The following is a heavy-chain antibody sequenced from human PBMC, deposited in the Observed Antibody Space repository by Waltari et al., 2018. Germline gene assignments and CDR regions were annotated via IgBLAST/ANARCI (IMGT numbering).Heavy chain of an antibody. V-gene: IGHV4-39*01. CDR1: GGSISRSSYY. D-gene: IGHD1-26*01. CDR3: ARLYWGSIAGEFDY. CDR2: IYYSGST. Sequence: QLQLQESGPGLVKPSETLSLTCTVSGGSISRSSYYWGWIRQPPGKGLEWIGSIYYSGSTYYNPSLKSRVTISVDTSKNQFSLKLSSVTAADTAVYYCARLYWGSIAGEFDYWGQGTLVTVSS. J-gene: IGHJ4*02.